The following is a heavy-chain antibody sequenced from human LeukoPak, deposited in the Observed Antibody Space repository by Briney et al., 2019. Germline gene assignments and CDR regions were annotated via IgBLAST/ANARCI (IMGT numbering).Heavy chain of an antibody. Sequence: GESLKISCKDSGYSLTSYWISWVRQMPGKGLEWMGRIDPSDSYTNYSPSFQGHVTISADKSISTAYLQWSSLKASDTAMYYCARHGYYGSGSYYSFDYWGQGTLVTVSS. J-gene: IGHJ4*02. CDR2: IDPSDSYT. V-gene: IGHV5-10-1*01. CDR3: ARHGYYGSGSYYSFDY. CDR1: GYSLTSYW. D-gene: IGHD3-10*01.